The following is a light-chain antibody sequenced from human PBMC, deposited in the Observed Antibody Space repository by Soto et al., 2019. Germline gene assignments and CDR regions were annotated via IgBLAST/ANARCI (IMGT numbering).Light chain of an antibody. J-gene: IGLJ1*01. CDR1: SSNIGSNY. Sequence: QSVLTQPPSASGTPGQRVTISCSGSSSNIGSNYVYWYQQLPGTAPKLLIYRNNQRPSGVPDRFSGSKSGTSASLAISGLRSEDEADYYCAAWDDSLSGYVLGTGTKGTV. CDR2: RNN. V-gene: IGLV1-47*01. CDR3: AAWDDSLSGYV.